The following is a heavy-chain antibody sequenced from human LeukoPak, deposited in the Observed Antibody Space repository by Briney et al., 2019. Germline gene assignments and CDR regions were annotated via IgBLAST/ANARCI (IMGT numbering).Heavy chain of an antibody. CDR3: ARDVMVSPFDY. Sequence: SETLSLTCAVYGGSFSGYYWSWIRQPPGKGLEGIGEINHSGSTNYNPSLKSRVTISVDTSKNQSSLKLSSVTAADTAVYYCARDVMVSPFDYWGQGTLVTVSS. CDR2: INHSGST. D-gene: IGHD3-10*01. V-gene: IGHV4-34*01. CDR1: GGSFSGYY. J-gene: IGHJ4*02.